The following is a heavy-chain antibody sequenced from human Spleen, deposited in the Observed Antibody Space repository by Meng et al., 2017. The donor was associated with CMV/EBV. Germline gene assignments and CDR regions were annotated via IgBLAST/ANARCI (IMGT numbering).Heavy chain of an antibody. V-gene: IGHV1-2*02. J-gene: IGHJ5*02. CDR3: AREGAAMGTP. CDR2: INPNSGGT. D-gene: IGHD2-2*01. CDR1: GYIFTSYY. Sequence: GQSGGWCSRRAAPGKASCKASGYIFTSYYVHWVRQAPGQGLEWMGWINPNSGGTNYAQKFQGRVTMTRETSISTAYMELSRLRSDDTAVYDCAREGAAMGTPWGQGTLVTVSS.